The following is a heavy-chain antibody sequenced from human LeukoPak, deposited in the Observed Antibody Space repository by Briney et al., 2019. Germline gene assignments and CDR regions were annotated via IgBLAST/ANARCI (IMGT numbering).Heavy chain of an antibody. V-gene: IGHV1-18*01. CDR3: ARGFITIFGVTWFDP. CDR1: SYTFTSYG. CDR2: ISAYNGNT. D-gene: IGHD3-3*01. J-gene: IGHJ5*02. Sequence: ASVKVSCKASSYTFTSYGISWVRQAPGQGLEWMGWISAYNGNTNYAQKLQGRVTMTTDTSTSTAYMELRSLRSDDTAVYYCARGFITIFGVTWFDPWGQGTLVTVSS.